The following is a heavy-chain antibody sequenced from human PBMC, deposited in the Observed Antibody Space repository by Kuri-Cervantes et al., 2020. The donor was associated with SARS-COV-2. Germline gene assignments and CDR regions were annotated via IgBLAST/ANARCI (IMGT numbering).Heavy chain of an antibody. Sequence: GESLKISCAASGFTFSDYWMHWVRQAPGKGPMWVSRISYDGGRTMYADSVRGRFTISRGNAKNTLFLQMNSLRLEDTAVYYCVRDCTISSCSNAGKYWGQGTLVTVSS. CDR3: VRDCTISSCSNAGKY. CDR2: ISYDGGRT. D-gene: IGHD6-13*01. J-gene: IGHJ4*02. CDR1: GFTFSDYW. V-gene: IGHV3-74*03.